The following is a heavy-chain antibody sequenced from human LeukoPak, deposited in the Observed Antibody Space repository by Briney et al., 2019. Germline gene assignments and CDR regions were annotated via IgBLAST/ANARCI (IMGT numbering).Heavy chain of an antibody. V-gene: IGHV4-34*01. Sequence: SETLSLTCAVYGGSFSGYYWSWIRQPPGKGLEWIGEINHSGSTNYNPSLKSRVTISVDTSKNQFSLKLSSVTAADTAVYYCAGGIAVAGTIDYWGQGTLVTVSS. CDR1: GGSFSGYY. CDR3: AGGIAVAGTIDY. J-gene: IGHJ4*02. D-gene: IGHD6-19*01. CDR2: INHSGST.